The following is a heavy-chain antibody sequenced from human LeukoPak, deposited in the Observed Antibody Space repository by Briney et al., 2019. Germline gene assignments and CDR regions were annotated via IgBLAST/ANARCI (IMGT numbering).Heavy chain of an antibody. D-gene: IGHD3-10*01. CDR2: ISTRSTYT. Sequence: GGSLRLSCAASGFTFSDYYMSWIRQAPGKRLECVSYISTRSTYTSYADSVKGRFTVSRDDAKNSLYLQMNSLRAEDTAVYYCAREFNPTRELWFGINNGMDVWGQGTTVTVSS. CDR3: AREFNPTRELWFGINNGMDV. CDR1: GFTFSDYY. J-gene: IGHJ6*02. V-gene: IGHV3-11*05.